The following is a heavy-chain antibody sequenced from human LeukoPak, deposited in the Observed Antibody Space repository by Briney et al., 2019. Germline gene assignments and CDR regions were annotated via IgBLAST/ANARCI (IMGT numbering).Heavy chain of an antibody. CDR1: GGSISSYY. Sequence: SETLSLTCTVSGGSISSYYWSWIRQPPGKGLEWIGYIYYSGSTNYNPSLKSRVTISVDTSKNQFSLKLSSVTAADTAVYYCARGGSGSSGGFDPWGQGTLVTVSS. CDR3: ARGGSGSSGGFDP. J-gene: IGHJ5*02. D-gene: IGHD6-19*01. V-gene: IGHV4-59*01. CDR2: IYYSGST.